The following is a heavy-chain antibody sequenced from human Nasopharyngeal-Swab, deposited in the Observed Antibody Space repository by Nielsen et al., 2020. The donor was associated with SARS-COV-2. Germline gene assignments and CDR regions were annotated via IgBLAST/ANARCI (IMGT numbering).Heavy chain of an antibody. J-gene: IGHJ4*02. CDR1: GGTFSSYG. Sequence: SVKVSCKASGGTFSSYGISWVRQAPGQGLEWMGRIIPTAGLADYAQQFQGRVTITADTSTSTSYMELSSLRSEDTAVYYYARDKRIYFDSSGHLDCWGQGTLVTVSS. CDR3: ARDKRIYFDSSGHLDC. D-gene: IGHD3-22*01. CDR2: IIPTAGLA. V-gene: IGHV1-69*04.